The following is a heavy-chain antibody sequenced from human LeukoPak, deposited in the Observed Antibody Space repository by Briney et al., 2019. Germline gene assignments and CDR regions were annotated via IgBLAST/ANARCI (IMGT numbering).Heavy chain of an antibody. CDR3: ARAPLSGWSPSFDY. Sequence: SQTLSLTCTVSGGSISSGGYYWSWIRQPPGKGLEWIGYIYHSGSTYYNPSLKSRVTISVDRSKNQFSLKLSSVTAADTAVYYCARAPLSGWSPSFDYWGQGTLVTVSS. CDR2: IYHSGST. D-gene: IGHD6-19*01. V-gene: IGHV4-30-2*01. J-gene: IGHJ4*02. CDR1: GGSISSGGYY.